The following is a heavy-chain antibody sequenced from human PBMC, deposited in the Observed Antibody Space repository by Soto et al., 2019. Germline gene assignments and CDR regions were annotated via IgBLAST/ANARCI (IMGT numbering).Heavy chain of an antibody. CDR3: ARGEQYSGRIFDY. V-gene: IGHV6-1*01. J-gene: IGHJ4*01. Sequence: QTLSLTCAITGDSVSSNSAGWSWVRQSPSRGLEWLGRTYYRSKWYYEYAVSVRGRITINPDTSKNQYSLQLNSVTPEDTAVYFCARGEQYSGRIFDYWGQGTLVTVSS. CDR2: TYYRSKWYY. CDR1: GDSVSSNSAG. D-gene: IGHD1-26*01.